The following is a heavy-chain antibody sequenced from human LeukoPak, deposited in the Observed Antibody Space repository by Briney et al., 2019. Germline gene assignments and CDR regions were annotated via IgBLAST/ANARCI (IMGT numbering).Heavy chain of an antibody. CDR2: INPNSGGT. J-gene: IGHJ4*02. D-gene: IGHD3-10*01. CDR1: GYTFTGYY. CDR3: ARGLGVRGVIRPIMGY. Sequence: ASVKVSCTASGYTFTGYYMHWVRQAPGQGLEWMGWINPNSGGTNYAQTFQGRVTMTRNTSISTAYMELSSLRSEDTAVYYCARGLGVRGVIRPIMGYWGQGTLVTVSS. V-gene: IGHV1-2*02.